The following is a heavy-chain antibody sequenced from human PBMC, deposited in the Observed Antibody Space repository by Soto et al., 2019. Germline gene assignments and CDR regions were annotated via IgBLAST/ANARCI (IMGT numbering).Heavy chain of an antibody. V-gene: IGHV3-74*01. Sequence: GGSLRLSCAASGFTLSTYWMHWVRQVPGKGLVWVSRINTDGSSTNYADSVKGRFTISRDNAKNTLYLQVNSLRADDTALYYCARDQDTYGQAVFNYWGQGTLVTVSS. CDR2: INTDGSST. D-gene: IGHD2-15*01. J-gene: IGHJ4*02. CDR1: GFTLSTYW. CDR3: ARDQDTYGQAVFNY.